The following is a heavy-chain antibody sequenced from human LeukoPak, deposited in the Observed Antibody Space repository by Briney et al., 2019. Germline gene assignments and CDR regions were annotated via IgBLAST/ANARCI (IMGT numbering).Heavy chain of an antibody. D-gene: IGHD3-3*01. Sequence: SETLSLTCTVSGGSISSGGYYWSWIRQHPGKGLEWIGYIYYSGSTNYNPSLKSRVTISVDTSKNQFSLKLSSVTAADTAVYYCARVTTFTIFGVATSYYMDVWGKGTTVTVSS. CDR1: GGSISSGGYY. CDR2: IYYSGST. J-gene: IGHJ6*03. CDR3: ARVTTFTIFGVATSYYMDV. V-gene: IGHV4-61*08.